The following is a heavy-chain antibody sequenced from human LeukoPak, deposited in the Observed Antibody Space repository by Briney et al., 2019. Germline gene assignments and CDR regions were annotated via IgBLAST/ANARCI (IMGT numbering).Heavy chain of an antibody. Sequence: PGGSLRLSCAVSGFTFSSDAMSWVRQAPGKGLEWVSTISGSEGSTYYADSVKGRFTISRDTSKNTLSLQMNSLRAEDTAVYYCAKLKTGYCSPTSCLNWFGPWGQGTLVTVSS. CDR2: ISGSEGST. D-gene: IGHD2-2*01. V-gene: IGHV3-23*01. CDR3: AKLKTGYCSPTSCLNWFGP. CDR1: GFTFSSDA. J-gene: IGHJ5*02.